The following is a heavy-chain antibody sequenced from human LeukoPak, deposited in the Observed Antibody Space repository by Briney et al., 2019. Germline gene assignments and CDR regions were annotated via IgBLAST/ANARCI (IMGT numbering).Heavy chain of an antibody. J-gene: IGHJ4*02. V-gene: IGHV3-33*01. CDR1: GFTFSSYG. D-gene: IGHD3-10*01. CDR3: ARDGRFGELFNFDY. Sequence: GGSLRLSCAASGFTFSSYGMHWVRQAPGEGLEWVAVIWYDGSNKYYADSVKGRFTISRDNSKNTLYLQMNSLRAEDTAVYYCARDGRFGELFNFDYWGQGTLVTVSS. CDR2: IWYDGSNK.